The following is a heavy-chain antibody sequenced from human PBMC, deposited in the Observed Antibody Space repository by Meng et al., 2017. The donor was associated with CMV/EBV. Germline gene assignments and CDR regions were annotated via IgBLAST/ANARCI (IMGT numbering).Heavy chain of an antibody. CDR3: ARAPDPKPTTVTTSEYYFDY. Sequence: SGPTLVKPTQTLTLTCTFSGFSLSSSSYYWGWIRQPPGKGLEWIGSIYYSGSTYYNPSLKSRVTISVDTSKNQFSLKLSSVTAADTAVYYCARAPDPKPTTVTTSEYYFDYWGQGTLVTVSS. D-gene: IGHD4-11*01. J-gene: IGHJ4*02. CDR1: GFSLSSSSYY. CDR2: IYYSGST. V-gene: IGHV4-39*07.